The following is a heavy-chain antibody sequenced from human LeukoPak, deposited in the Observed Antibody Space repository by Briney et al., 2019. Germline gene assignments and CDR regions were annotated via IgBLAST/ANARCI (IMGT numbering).Heavy chain of an antibody. D-gene: IGHD3-22*01. CDR3: AKESFIPYRYHSSGYTDY. V-gene: IGHV3-23*01. J-gene: IGHJ4*02. CDR2: ISGSGGST. Sequence: GGSLRLSCAASGFTFSSYVISWVRQAPGKGLEWVSGISGSGGSTYYADSVKGRFTISRDNSKNTLYLQMNSLRAEDTAVYYCAKESFIPYRYHSSGYTDYWGREPWSPSPQ. CDR1: GFTFSSYV.